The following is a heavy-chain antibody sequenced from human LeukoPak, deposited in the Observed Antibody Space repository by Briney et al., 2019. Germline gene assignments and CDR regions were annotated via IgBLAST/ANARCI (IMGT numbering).Heavy chain of an antibody. CDR3: ARGYYDSSGYYVYYFDY. CDR2: IIPIFGTA. J-gene: IGHJ4*02. D-gene: IGHD3-22*01. Sequence: SVKVSCKASGGTYSSYAISWVPQAPGQGLEWMGGIIPIFGTANYAQKFQGRVTITTDESTSTAYMELSSLRSEDTAVYYCARGYYDSSGYYVYYFDYWGQGTLVTVSS. V-gene: IGHV1-69*05. CDR1: GGTYSSYA.